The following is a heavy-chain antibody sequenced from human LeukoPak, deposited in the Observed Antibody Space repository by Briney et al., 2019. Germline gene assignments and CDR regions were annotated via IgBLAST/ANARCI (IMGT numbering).Heavy chain of an antibody. Sequence: SETLSLTCTVSGYSISSDYYWGWIRQPPGKGLEWIGSIFHSGSPYYNPSLKSRVTISVDTSKNQFSLKLSSVTAADTAVYCCAREAYYYDSSGSISPYFFDYWGQGTLVTVSS. D-gene: IGHD3-22*01. J-gene: IGHJ4*02. CDR1: GYSISSDYY. CDR3: AREAYYYDSSGSISPYFFDY. V-gene: IGHV4-38-2*02. CDR2: IFHSGSP.